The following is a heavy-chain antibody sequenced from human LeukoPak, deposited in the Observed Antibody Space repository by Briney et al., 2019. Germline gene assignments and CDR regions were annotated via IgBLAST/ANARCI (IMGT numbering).Heavy chain of an antibody. D-gene: IGHD2-21*02. V-gene: IGHV1-46*01. Sequence: ASVKVSCKASGYTFTSYYMHWVRQAPGQGLEWMGIINPSGGSTSYAQKIQGRVTMTRDTSTSTVYMELSSLRSEDTAVYYCARSQILAYCGGDCSATDYYYYGMDVWAKGPRSPSP. CDR1: GYTFTSYY. CDR3: ARSQILAYCGGDCSATDYYYYGMDV. J-gene: IGHJ6*02. CDR2: INPSGGST.